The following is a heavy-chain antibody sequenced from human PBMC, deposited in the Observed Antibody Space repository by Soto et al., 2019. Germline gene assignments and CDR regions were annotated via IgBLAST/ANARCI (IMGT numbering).Heavy chain of an antibody. V-gene: IGHV3-23*01. D-gene: IGHD2-15*01. CDR1: GFTFSSYA. Sequence: GGSLRLSCAASGFTFSSYAMSWVRQAPGKGLEWVSAISGSGGSTYYADSVKGRFTISRDNSKNTLYLQMNSLRAEDTAVYYCAKDRPDIVVVVAAEPFDYWGQGTLVTVSS. J-gene: IGHJ4*02. CDR3: AKDRPDIVVVVAAEPFDY. CDR2: ISGSGGST.